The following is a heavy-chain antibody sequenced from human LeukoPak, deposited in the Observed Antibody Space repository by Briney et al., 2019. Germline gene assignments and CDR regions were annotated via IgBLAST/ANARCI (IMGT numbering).Heavy chain of an antibody. Sequence: SETLSLTCTVSGGPISGYYWNWIRQPAGKGLEWIGRIYTSGSTNYNPSLKSRVTISVDTSKNQFSLKLSSVTAADTAVYYCARANYYDTSGYSRGAFDIWGQGTMVTVSS. CDR3: ARANYYDTSGYSRGAFDI. D-gene: IGHD3-22*01. J-gene: IGHJ3*02. CDR2: IYTSGST. CDR1: GGPISGYY. V-gene: IGHV4-4*07.